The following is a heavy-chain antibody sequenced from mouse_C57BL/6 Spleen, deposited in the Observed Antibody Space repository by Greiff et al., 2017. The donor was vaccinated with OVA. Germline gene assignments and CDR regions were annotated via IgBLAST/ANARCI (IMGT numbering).Heavy chain of an antibody. V-gene: IGHV5-6*01. CDR1: GFTFSSYG. CDR3: ARHFDGLFDY. CDR2: ISSGGSYT. J-gene: IGHJ2*01. Sequence: EVHLVESGGDLVKPGGSLQLSCAASGFTFSSYGMSWVRQTPDKRLEWVATISSGGSYTYYPDSVKGRFTISRDNAKNTLYLQMSSLKSEDTAMYYCARHFDGLFDYWGQGTTLTVSS. D-gene: IGHD2-3*01.